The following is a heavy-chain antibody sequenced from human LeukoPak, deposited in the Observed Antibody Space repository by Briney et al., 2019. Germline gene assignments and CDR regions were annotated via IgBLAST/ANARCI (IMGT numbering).Heavy chain of an antibody. V-gene: IGHV4-59*02. CDR1: GDSVASYY. J-gene: IGHJ4*02. CDR2: IFYGGDI. D-gene: IGHD3-10*01. Sequence: SETLSLTCNVSGDSVASYYWSWIRQPPGKPLEWIGYIFYGGDINYNPSLKSRVTMSVDMSTNQFSLTLTSVTSADTAVYYCARDLDASGAGYWGQGTLVTVSS. CDR3: ARDLDASGAGY.